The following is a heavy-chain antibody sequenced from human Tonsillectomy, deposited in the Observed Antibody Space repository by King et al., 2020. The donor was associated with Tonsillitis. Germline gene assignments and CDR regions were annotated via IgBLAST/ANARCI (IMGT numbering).Heavy chain of an antibody. CDR1: GFTFPSYG. Sequence: QLVPSGGGVVQPGGSLRLSCAASGFTFPSYGMHWVRQAPGKGLEWVALIPYDGNKKYYADSVKGRFTISRDNSKNTLYLQMNSLRTEDTAVYYCETTGWIDVLSDFWGQGTLVTVSS. J-gene: IGHJ4*02. V-gene: IGHV3-30*03. D-gene: IGHD1-14*01. CDR3: ETTGWIDVLSDF. CDR2: IPYDGNKK.